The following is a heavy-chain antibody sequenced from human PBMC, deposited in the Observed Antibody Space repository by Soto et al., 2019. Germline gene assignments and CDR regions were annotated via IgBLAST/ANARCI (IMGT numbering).Heavy chain of an antibody. D-gene: IGHD3-10*01. V-gene: IGHV1-18*01. J-gene: IGHJ5*02. CDR1: GDTFTNFG. CDR2: IATYNSNR. Sequence: HLVQSGPEVKKPGASITVSCKTSGDTFTNFGLSWVRQAPGQGLEWMGWIATYNSNRNYAQKFQGRLTLTTDTSTSTAYMDLKNLGYDDTAVYYCARVVRGVVNWFDPWGQGTLVTVSS. CDR3: ARVVRGVVNWFDP.